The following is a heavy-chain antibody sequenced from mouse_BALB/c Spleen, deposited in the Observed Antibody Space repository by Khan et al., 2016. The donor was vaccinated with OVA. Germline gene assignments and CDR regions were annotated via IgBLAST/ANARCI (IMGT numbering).Heavy chain of an antibody. CDR2: INYSGNT. CDR1: GYSITSEYA. V-gene: IGHV3-2*02. J-gene: IGHJ3*01. D-gene: IGHD2-4*01. Sequence: EVQLVESGPGLVKPSQSLSLTCTVTGYSITSEYAWNWIRQFPGNKLEWMGYINYSGNTRFNPSLKSRTSITRDTSKNQFFLQLNSVTTEDTATYYCARKEYDDYDPFTYWGQGTLVTVSA. CDR3: ARKEYDDYDPFTY.